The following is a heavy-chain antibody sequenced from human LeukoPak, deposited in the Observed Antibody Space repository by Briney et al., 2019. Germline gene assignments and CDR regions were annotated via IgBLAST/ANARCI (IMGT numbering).Heavy chain of an antibody. V-gene: IGHV1-46*01. Sequence: ASVKVSCKASGYTFTSYYMHWVRQAPGQGLEWMGIINPSGGSTSYAQKFQGRVTMTRDTSTSTVYMVLSSLRSEDTAVYYCARALRRDGYNFDAFDIWGQGTMVTVSS. CDR3: ARALRRDGYNFDAFDI. J-gene: IGHJ3*02. CDR2: INPSGGST. D-gene: IGHD5-24*01. CDR1: GYTFTSYY.